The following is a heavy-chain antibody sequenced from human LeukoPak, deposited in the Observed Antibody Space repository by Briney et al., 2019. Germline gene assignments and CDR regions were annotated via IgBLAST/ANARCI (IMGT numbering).Heavy chain of an antibody. V-gene: IGHV1-2*02. D-gene: IGHD3-22*01. J-gene: IGHJ5*02. CDR2: INPNSGGT. Sequence: ASVKVSCKASGYTFTGYYICWGQQARGQGVECMGWINPNSGGTKYPQNFQGRVTMTRDTSISTAYMELTRLTSADTAVYYCARGGYYDSSGYFWFDPWGQGTLVTVSS. CDR3: ARGGYYDSSGYFWFDP. CDR1: GYTFTGYY.